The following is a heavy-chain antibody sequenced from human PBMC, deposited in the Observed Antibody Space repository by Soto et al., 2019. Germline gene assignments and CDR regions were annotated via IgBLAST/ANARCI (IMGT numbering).Heavy chain of an antibody. CDR2: IRSESYGETT. CDR3: TRVGAGYISGMDF. J-gene: IGHJ4*02. CDR1: GFTFGDYF. D-gene: IGHD3-10*01. V-gene: IGHV3-49*03. Sequence: EVQLVESGGGLVQPGRSLRLSCTGSGFTFGDYFMNWIRQAPGKGLEWVGFIRSESYGETTEYAASVKGRVTISRDDSKSIAYLQINSLKPEDTAMYYCTRVGAGYISGMDFWGQGTLVSVSS.